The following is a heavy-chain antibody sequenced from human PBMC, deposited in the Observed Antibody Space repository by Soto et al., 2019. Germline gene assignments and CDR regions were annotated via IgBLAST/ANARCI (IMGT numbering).Heavy chain of an antibody. CDR3: AKDLHSVVYAKDYFDY. Sequence: GGSLRLSCAVSGLTFDSYAMSWVRQAPGKGLEWVSAISGSGTTTYHADSVKGRFTISRDNSKNTLYVQMNSLRVEDTAVYYCAKDLHSVVYAKDYFDYWGQGTLVTVSS. D-gene: IGHD2-8*02. J-gene: IGHJ4*02. CDR1: GLTFDSYA. V-gene: IGHV3-23*01. CDR2: ISGSGTTT.